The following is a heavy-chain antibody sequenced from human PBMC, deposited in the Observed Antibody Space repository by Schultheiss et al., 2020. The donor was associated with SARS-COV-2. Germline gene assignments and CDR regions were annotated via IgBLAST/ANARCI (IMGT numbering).Heavy chain of an antibody. CDR2: IYSNGDT. V-gene: IGHV4-61*03. CDR1: GGSVSSGSYY. CDR3: ARHRGFGDYWLDP. J-gene: IGHJ5*02. D-gene: IGHD4-17*01. Sequence: SETLSLTCTVSGGSVSSGSYYWSWLRQPPGRGLEWIGYIYSNGDTNYNPSLKSRVTISVDTSKNHFSLMLNSVTAADTAIYYCARHRGFGDYWLDPWGQGTLVTVSS.